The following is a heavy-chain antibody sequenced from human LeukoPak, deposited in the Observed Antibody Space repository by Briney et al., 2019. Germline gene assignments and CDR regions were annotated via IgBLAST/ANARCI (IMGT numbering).Heavy chain of an antibody. V-gene: IGHV4-59*01. Sequence: SETLSLTCTVSGGSISTYHWNWIRKSPGKGLEWIGFMQYDGNRNYNPSLRSRVTMFIDTSKSQVFLELSSVTAADTAVYFCARDLQHSYGRYFDFWGQGRPVTVSS. CDR3: ARDLQHSYGRYFDF. D-gene: IGHD3-16*01. CDR1: GGSISTYH. J-gene: IGHJ4*02. CDR2: MQYDGNR.